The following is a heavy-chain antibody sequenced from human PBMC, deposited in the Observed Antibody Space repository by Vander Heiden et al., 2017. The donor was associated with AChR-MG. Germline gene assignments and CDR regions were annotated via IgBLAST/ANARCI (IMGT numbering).Heavy chain of an antibody. Sequence: ELHLVESGGGVVQPGKSLRLSCAASGPTLRNYAMHWVRQAPGKGLEWVAGIFLDGSGTGYAESVKGRFTISTDNTKNFLYLQMNSLRLEDTALYYCGKDLSPGGLDVWGQGTTVTVSS. CDR1: GPTLRNYA. V-gene: IGHV3-9*01. J-gene: IGHJ6*02. D-gene: IGHD1-1*01. CDR3: GKDLSPGGLDV. CDR2: IFLDGSGT.